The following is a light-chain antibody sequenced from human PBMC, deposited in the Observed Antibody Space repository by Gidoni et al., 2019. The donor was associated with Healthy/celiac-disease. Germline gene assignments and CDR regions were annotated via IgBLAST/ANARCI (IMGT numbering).Light chain of an antibody. CDR3: QQSGRT. V-gene: IGKV3-20*01. Sequence: VLTHSPGPLSLSPGERATLSCRASQSVSSSYLAWDQQKPGQAPRLLIYGASSRATGIPDRFSGSGSGTDFTLTISRLEPEDFAVYYCQQSGRTFGQGTKVEIK. CDR1: QSVSSSY. J-gene: IGKJ1*01. CDR2: GAS.